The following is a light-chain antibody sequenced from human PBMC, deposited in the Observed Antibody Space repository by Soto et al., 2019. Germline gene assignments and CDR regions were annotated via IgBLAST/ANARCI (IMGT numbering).Light chain of an antibody. V-gene: IGLV2-14*01. CDR2: DVS. Sequence: QSALTQPASVSGSPGQSITISCTGTSSDVGAYNYVSWNQQHPGKAPKLMIYDVSDRPSGVSNRFSGSKSGNTASLTISGLQAEDEADYYCNSYTSGSTLVFGGGTKLTVL. CDR3: NSYTSGSTLV. J-gene: IGLJ2*01. CDR1: SSDVGAYNY.